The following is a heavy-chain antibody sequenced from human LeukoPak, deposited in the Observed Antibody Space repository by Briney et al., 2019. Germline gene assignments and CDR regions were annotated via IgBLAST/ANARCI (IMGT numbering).Heavy chain of an antibody. V-gene: IGHV4-59*01. D-gene: IGHD2-15*01. CDR3: ARDRDSGLFDY. Sequence: PSETLSLTCTVSGGSISSYYWSWLRQPPGKGLEWIGYIYYSGSTNYNPSLKSRVTISVDTSKNQFSLKLSSVTAADTAVYYCARDRDSGLFDYWGQGTLVTVSS. CDR2: IYYSGST. J-gene: IGHJ4*02. CDR1: GGSISSYY.